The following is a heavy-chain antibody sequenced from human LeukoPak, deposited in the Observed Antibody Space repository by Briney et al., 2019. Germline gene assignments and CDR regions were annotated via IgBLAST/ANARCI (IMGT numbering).Heavy chain of an antibody. CDR1: GGSISSYY. CDR3: ARSSGYYYGAWFDP. J-gene: IGHJ5*02. Sequence: SETLSLTCTVSGGSISSYYWSWIRQPPGKGLEWIGYIYYSGSTTYNPSLKSRVTISVDTSKNQFSLKLSSVTAADTAVYYCARSSGYYYGAWFDPWGQGTLVTVSS. V-gene: IGHV4-59*01. CDR2: IYYSGST. D-gene: IGHD3-22*01.